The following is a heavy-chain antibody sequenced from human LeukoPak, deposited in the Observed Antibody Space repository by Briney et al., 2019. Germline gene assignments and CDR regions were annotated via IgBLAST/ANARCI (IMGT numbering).Heavy chain of an antibody. Sequence: PSETLSLTCSVSGGSISRHFWSWIRQPPGKGLEWIAFIHYSGRTKYNPSLQSRVTISIDTSENNFSLKLTSVTAADTAVYYCARLLDNDSSGDPDTFDMWGQGTVFTVSS. J-gene: IGHJ3*02. CDR1: GGSISRHF. V-gene: IGHV4-59*11. CDR3: ARLLDNDSSGDPDTFDM. D-gene: IGHD3-22*01. CDR2: IHYSGRT.